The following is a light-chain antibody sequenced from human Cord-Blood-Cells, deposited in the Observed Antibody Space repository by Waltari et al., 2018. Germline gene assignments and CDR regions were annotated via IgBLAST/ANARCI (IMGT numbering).Light chain of an antibody. J-gene: IGLJ1*01. V-gene: IGLV2-23*01. CDR1: SSDVGSYNL. Sequence: QSALTQPASVSGSPGQSITISCTGTSSDVGSYNLVSWYQRHPGKAPKLMIYEGSKRPSGVSKRFSGSKSGNTASLTISGLQAEDEADYYCCSYAGRSTYVFGTGTKVTVL. CDR2: EGS. CDR3: CSYAGRSTYV.